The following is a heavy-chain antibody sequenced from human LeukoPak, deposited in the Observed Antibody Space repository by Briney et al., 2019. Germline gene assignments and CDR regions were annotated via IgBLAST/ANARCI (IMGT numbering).Heavy chain of an antibody. J-gene: IGHJ3*02. Sequence: GGSLRLSCAASGFTFSSYAMSWVRQAPGKGLEWVSAISGSGGSTYYADSVKGRFTISRDNSKNTLYLQMNSLRAEDTAVYYCAKAQDIVVVPAAIPTGDAFDIWGQGTMVTVSS. CDR1: GFTFSSYA. V-gene: IGHV3-23*01. CDR2: ISGSGGST. D-gene: IGHD2-2*02. CDR3: AKAQDIVVVPAAIPTGDAFDI.